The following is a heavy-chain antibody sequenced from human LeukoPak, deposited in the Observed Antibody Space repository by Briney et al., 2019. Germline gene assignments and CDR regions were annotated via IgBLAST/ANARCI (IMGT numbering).Heavy chain of an antibody. CDR2: IYYSGST. J-gene: IGHJ4*02. V-gene: IGHV4-59*08. D-gene: IGHD1-26*01. Sequence: PSETLSLTCTVSGGSISRCYWCWIRQPPGKGLDWIGDIYYSGSTNYNPSLKSRVTISVDTSKNQFSLRLSSVTAADTAVYYSARLASGSYGPLTPFDYWGQGTLVTVSS. CDR1: GGSISRCY. CDR3: ARLASGSYGPLTPFDY.